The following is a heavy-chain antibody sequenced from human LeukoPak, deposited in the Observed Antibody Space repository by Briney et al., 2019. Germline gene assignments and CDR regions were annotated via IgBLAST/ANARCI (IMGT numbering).Heavy chain of an antibody. Sequence: GGSLRLSCAASGCTFSSYWRHWVRQAPGKGLVWVSRISTDGSTTGYADSVKGRFTISRDNAKNTLYLQMNSLRAEDTAVYYCTRDRTTVTLFDYWGQGILVTVSP. CDR1: GCTFSSYW. D-gene: IGHD4-17*01. CDR3: TRDRTTVTLFDY. J-gene: IGHJ4*02. CDR2: ISTDGSTT. V-gene: IGHV3-74*01.